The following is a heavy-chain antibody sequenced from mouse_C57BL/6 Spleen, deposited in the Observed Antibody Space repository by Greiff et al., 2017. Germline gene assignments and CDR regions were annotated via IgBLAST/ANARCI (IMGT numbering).Heavy chain of an antibody. CDR2: IYPRSGNT. D-gene: IGHD1-2*01. J-gene: IGHJ4*01. CDR1: GYTFTSYG. CDR3: ARNEYGGYAMDY. V-gene: IGHV1-81*01. Sequence: VQLQQSGAELARPGASVKLSCKASGYTFTSYGISWVKQRTGQGLEWIGEIYPRSGNTYYNEKFKGKAKLTADKSSSTAYRELRMLTSEAPAVYFGARNEYGGYAMDYWGQGTSVTVSS.